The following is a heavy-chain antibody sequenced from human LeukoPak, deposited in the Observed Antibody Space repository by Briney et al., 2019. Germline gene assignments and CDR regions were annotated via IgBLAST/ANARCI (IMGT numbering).Heavy chain of an antibody. J-gene: IGHJ4*02. D-gene: IGHD3-10*01. V-gene: IGHV3-23*01. CDR1: GFTFSSYS. CDR3: AKDRGIISDY. Sequence: PGGSLRLSCVVSGFTFSSYSMSWVRQAPGKGLEWVSAIGGSGDSTYYADSVKGRFTISRDNSKNTLYLQMNSLRVEDTAVYYCAKDRGIISDYWGQGTLVTVSS. CDR2: IGGSGDST.